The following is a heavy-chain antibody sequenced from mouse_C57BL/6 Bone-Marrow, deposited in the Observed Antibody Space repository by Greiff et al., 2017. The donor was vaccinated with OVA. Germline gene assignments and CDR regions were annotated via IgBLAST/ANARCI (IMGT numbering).Heavy chain of an antibody. CDR1: GFTFSDYY. CDR2: ISNGGGST. V-gene: IGHV5-12*01. CDR3: ARHGYYGFDY. D-gene: IGHD1-1*01. Sequence: EVMLVESGGGLVQPGGSLKLSCAASGFTFSDYYMYWVRQTPEKRLEWVAYISNGGGSTYYPDTVKGRFTISRDNAKNTPYLQMSRLKSEDTAMYYCARHGYYGFDYWGQGTTLTVSS. J-gene: IGHJ2*01.